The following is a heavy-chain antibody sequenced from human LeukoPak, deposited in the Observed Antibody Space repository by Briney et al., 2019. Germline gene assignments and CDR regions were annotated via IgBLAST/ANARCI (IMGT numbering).Heavy chain of an antibody. CDR1: GYTFTSYY. CDR2: INPSGGST. D-gene: IGHD2-2*01. CDR3: ARDAGYCSSTSCYGGSWFDP. V-gene: IGHV1-46*01. Sequence: GASVKVSCKASGYTFTSYYMHWVRQAPGQGLEWMGIINPSGGSTSYAQEFQGRVTMTRDTSTSTVYMELSSLRSEDTAVYYCARDAGYCSSTSCYGGSWFDPWGRGTLVTVSS. J-gene: IGHJ5*02.